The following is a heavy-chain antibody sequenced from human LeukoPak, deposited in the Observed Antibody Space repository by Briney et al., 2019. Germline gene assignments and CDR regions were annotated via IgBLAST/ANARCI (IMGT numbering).Heavy chain of an antibody. J-gene: IGHJ6*02. CDR2: ISGGGGYTST. V-gene: IGHV3-23*01. CDR1: GFTFSNYA. CDR3: AKPPPDNYHYYYGMDV. Sequence: SGGSLRLSCAASGFTFSNYAMTWVRQAPGKGLEWVSAISGGGGYTSTYYADSVKGRFTISRGNSKNTLYLQMNSLRAEDTAVYYCAKPPPDNYHYYYGMDVWGQGTTVTVSS.